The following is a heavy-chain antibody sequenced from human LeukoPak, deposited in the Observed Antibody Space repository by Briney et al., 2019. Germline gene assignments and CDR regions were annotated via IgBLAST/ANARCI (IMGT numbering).Heavy chain of an antibody. CDR1: GYTFTSYY. Sequence: SVKVSCKASGYTFTSYYMHWVGQARGQGVEGMGGIIPMFGTENYVQKFQGRVTNTTEEERRTDYMEVTSLRSEDTAVYYCASFGGGDDYWGQGPLVTVSS. J-gene: IGHJ4*02. V-gene: IGHV1-69*05. D-gene: IGHD3-10*01. CDR2: IIPMFGTE. CDR3: ASFGGGDDY.